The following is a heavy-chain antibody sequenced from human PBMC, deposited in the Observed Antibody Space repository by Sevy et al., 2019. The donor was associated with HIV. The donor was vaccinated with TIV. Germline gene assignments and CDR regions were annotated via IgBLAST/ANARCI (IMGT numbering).Heavy chain of an antibody. D-gene: IGHD4-17*01. CDR1: GGSFSGYY. Sequence: SETLSLTCAVYGGSFSGYYWTWIRQPPGKGLEWIGEINHSGSTNYNPTLKSRVTISVDTSKNQFSLKLSSMTAADTAVYYCARRGYGDLPYYFDYLGQGTLVTVSS. CDR3: ARRGYGDLPYYFDY. V-gene: IGHV4-34*01. CDR2: INHSGST. J-gene: IGHJ4*02.